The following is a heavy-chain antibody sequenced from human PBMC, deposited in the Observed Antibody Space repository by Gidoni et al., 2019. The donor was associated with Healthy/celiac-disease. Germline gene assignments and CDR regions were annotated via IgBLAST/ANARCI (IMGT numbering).Heavy chain of an antibody. CDR2: INSDGSST. D-gene: IGHD2-21*02. Sequence: RINSDGSSTSYADSVKGRFTISRDNAKNTLYLQMNSLRAEDTAVYYCAREVVVTASYYYGMDVWGQGTTVTVSS. CDR3: AREVVVTASYYYGMDV. V-gene: IGHV3-74*01. J-gene: IGHJ6*02.